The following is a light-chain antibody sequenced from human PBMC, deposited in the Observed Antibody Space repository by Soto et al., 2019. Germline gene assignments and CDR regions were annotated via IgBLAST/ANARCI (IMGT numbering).Light chain of an antibody. CDR3: QKRSNWL. CDR1: QSISSY. Sequence: EIVLTQSPATLSLSPGERATLSCRASQSISSYLAWYQQKPGQAPRLRSYDASNRATGIPARFSGSGSVTDFTLTISSLEPEDFAVYYCQKRSNWLFGPGINVDIK. CDR2: DAS. J-gene: IGKJ3*01. V-gene: IGKV3-11*01.